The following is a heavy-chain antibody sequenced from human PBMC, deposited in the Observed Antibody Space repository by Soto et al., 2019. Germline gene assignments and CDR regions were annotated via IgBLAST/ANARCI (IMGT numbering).Heavy chain of an antibody. CDR3: AAIRF. J-gene: IGHJ4*02. CDR1: GFTFSSYA. CDR2: ISGTGSTT. Sequence: EVQLLESGGGLVQPGGSLRLSCVVSGFTFSSYAMSWVRQAPGKGLEWVSLISGTGSTTYYADSVKGRFTISRDNSKNTLYLQMSSVRADDTAVYYCAAIRFWGQGTLVTVSS. V-gene: IGHV3-23*01.